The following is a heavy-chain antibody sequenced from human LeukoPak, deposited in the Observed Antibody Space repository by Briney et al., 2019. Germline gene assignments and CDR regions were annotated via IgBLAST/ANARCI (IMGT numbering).Heavy chain of an antibody. CDR1: GSTFTDYY. D-gene: IGHD3-22*01. V-gene: IGHV1-2*02. CDR2: TNPNSGGT. CDR3: ARAGLWDYSDSSGYHNGAFDI. Sequence: ASVKLSCKASGSTFTDYYMHWMRQAPGQGLEWMGWTNPNSGGTNFAQKFQGRVTMTRDTSISTAYLELNRLRSEDTAVYYCARAGLWDYSDSSGYHNGAFDIWGQGTMVTVSS. J-gene: IGHJ3*02.